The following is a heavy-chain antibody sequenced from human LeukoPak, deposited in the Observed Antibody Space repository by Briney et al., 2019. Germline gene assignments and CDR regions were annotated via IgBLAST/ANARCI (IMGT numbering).Heavy chain of an antibody. CDR3: ASWGRVGHYYMDV. CDR2: IYTSGST. J-gene: IGHJ6*03. Sequence: SETLSLTCTVSGGSISSGSYYWSRIRQPAGKGLEWIGRIYTSGSTNYNPSLKSRVTISVDTSKNQFSLKLSSVTAADTAVYYCASWGRVGHYYMDVWGKGITVTVSS. D-gene: IGHD3-16*01. CDR1: GGSISSGSYY. V-gene: IGHV4-61*02.